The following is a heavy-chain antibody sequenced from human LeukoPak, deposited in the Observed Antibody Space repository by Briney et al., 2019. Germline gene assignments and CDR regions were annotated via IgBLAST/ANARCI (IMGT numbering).Heavy chain of an antibody. Sequence: GGSLRLSCAASGFTFSSYEMNWVRQAPGKGLEWVSYTSTSGATIYYADSVKGRFTISRDNAKNSLYLQMNNLRAEDTAVYYCARRVRLPDYYGSGGKGYYGMDVWGKGTRSPSPQ. V-gene: IGHV3-48*03. CDR2: TSTSGATI. J-gene: IGHJ6*04. CDR1: GFTFSSYE. CDR3: ARRVRLPDYYGSGGKGYYGMDV. D-gene: IGHD3-10*01.